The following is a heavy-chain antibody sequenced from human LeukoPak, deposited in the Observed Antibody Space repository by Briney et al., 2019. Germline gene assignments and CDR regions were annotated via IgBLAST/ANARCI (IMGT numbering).Heavy chain of an antibody. CDR2: ISAYNLNT. J-gene: IGHJ4*02. D-gene: IGHD3-10*02. Sequence: GASVKVSCKASGYTFTSFGISWVRQAPGQGLEWMGWISAYNLNTNYAQKLQGRVTMTTDTSTGTAYMELRSLRSDDTAVYYCVRDGGVLFGEFPFDYWGQGTLVTVSS. V-gene: IGHV1-18*01. CDR1: GYTFTSFG. CDR3: VRDGGVLFGEFPFDY.